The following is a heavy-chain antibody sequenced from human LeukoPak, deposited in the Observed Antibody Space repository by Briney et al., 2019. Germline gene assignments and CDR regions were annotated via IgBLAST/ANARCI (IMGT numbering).Heavy chain of an antibody. CDR2: ISGSGGST. CDR3: AKYQRADSYYYAMDV. D-gene: IGHD6-25*01. V-gene: IGHV3-23*01. J-gene: IGHJ6*02. Sequence: GGSLRLSCAASGFTFSSYAMSWVRQAPGKGLEWVSAISGSGGSTYYADSVKGRFTISRDNSKNALYLQMNSLRAEDTALYSCAKYQRADSYYYAMDVWGQGTTVTVSS. CDR1: GFTFSSYA.